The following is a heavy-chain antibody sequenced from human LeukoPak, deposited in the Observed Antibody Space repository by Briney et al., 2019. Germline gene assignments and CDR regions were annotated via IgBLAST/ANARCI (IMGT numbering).Heavy chain of an antibody. CDR1: GFTFSSYG. CDR2: ISYDGSNK. V-gene: IGHV3-30*18. J-gene: IGHJ4*02. CDR3: AKDRRRPAVVVTAMVDY. D-gene: IGHD2-21*02. Sequence: GGSLRLSCAASGFTFSSYGMHWVRQAPGKGLEWVAVISYDGSNKYYADSVKGRFTISRDNSKNTLYLQMNSLRAEDTAVYYCAKDRRRPAVVVTAMVDYWGQGTLVTVSS.